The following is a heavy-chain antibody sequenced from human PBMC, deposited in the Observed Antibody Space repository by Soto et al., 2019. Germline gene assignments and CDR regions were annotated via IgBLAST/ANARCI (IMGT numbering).Heavy chain of an antibody. CDR3: ARPAKFGESLPFDS. CDR2: TYHTGRT. V-gene: IGHV4-59*01. CDR1: ASSISQYY. D-gene: IGHD3-10*01. Sequence: PSSTLSLTCIVSASSISQYYWSWIRQPPRKRLEWVGSTYHTGRTRYNTSPKSRVAISVDTSDNRFPLKMRSVTAADTATYYCARPAKFGESLPFDSCRLGTMVTVAS. J-gene: IGHJ3*02.